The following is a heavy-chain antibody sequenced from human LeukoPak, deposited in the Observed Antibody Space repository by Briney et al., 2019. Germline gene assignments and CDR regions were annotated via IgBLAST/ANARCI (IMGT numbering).Heavy chain of an antibody. Sequence: PSQTLSLTCTVSGGSISSGGYYWSWIRQHPGKGLEWIGYIYYSGSTYYNPSLKSRVTISVDTSKNQFSLKLSSVTAADTAVYYCASVVIVATIGAFDIWGQGTMVTVSS. V-gene: IGHV4-31*03. CDR3: ASVVIVATIGAFDI. CDR2: IYYSGST. CDR1: GGSISSGGYY. D-gene: IGHD5-12*01. J-gene: IGHJ3*02.